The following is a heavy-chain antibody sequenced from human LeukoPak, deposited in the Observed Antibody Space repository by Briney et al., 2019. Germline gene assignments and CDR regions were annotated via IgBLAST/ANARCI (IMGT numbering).Heavy chain of an antibody. D-gene: IGHD1-26*01. Sequence: PGGSLRLSCAASGFSFSNYGMHWVRQAPGKGLEWVAVTSHDGSDKYYADSVKGRFTIARDNSKNTLFLHMNSLRAEDTAVYYCAKDGKWELPITQIYFFDYWGQGMLVTVSS. CDR1: GFSFSNYG. J-gene: IGHJ4*02. V-gene: IGHV3-30*18. CDR3: AKDGKWELPITQIYFFDY. CDR2: TSHDGSDK.